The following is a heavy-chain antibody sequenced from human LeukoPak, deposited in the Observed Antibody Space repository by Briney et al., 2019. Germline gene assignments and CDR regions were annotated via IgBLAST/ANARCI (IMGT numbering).Heavy chain of an antibody. Sequence: GASVKVSCKASGYTFTSYYMHWVRQAPGQGLEWMGIINPSGGSTSYAQKFQGRVTMTRDTSTSTVYMELSSLRSEDTAVYYRARDRSGSSTGAWFDPWGQGTLVTVSS. D-gene: IGHD2-2*01. V-gene: IGHV1-46*01. J-gene: IGHJ5*02. CDR1: GYTFTSYY. CDR3: ARDRSGSSTGAWFDP. CDR2: INPSGGST.